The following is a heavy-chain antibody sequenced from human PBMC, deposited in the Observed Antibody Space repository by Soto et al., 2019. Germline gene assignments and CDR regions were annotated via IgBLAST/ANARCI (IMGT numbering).Heavy chain of an antibody. J-gene: IGHJ4*02. V-gene: IGHV3-30*18. CDR3: AKDRDPIAGAGTVYX. D-gene: IGHD6-19*01. CDR1: GFTFSSYG. Sequence: GGSLRLSFAASGFTFSSYGMHWVRQAPGKGLERVSFISYDGSNKYYADSVKGRFTISIDNSKNTLYLQMNSLRAEDTAVYYCAKDRDPIAGAGTVYXWGQGTLVTVSX. CDR2: ISYDGSNK.